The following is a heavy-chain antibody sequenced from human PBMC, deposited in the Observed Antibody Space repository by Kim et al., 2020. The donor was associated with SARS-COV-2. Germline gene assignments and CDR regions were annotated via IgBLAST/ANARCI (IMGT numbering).Heavy chain of an antibody. D-gene: IGHD3-10*01. Sequence: YADTVKGRFTISRDNSKNTLYRQMNSLRPEGTAVYYCARELGGPGSWRIDYWGQGTLVTVSS. V-gene: IGHV3-30*05. CDR3: ARELGGPGSWRIDY. J-gene: IGHJ4*02.